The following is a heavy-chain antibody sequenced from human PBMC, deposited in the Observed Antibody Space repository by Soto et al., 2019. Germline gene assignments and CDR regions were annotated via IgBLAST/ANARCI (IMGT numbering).Heavy chain of an antibody. CDR2: FSLSGTT. J-gene: IGHJ4*02. CDR1: GASITGSSY. Sequence: LSLTCTVSGASITGSSYWSWIRQPAGKGLEWIGRFSLSGTTNYNPSLRSRVTMSADVSKNQFSLRLTSVTAADTALYYCARGMTPPGAPAWYYFDSWGQGTLVTVS. CDR3: ARGMTPPGAPAWYYFDS. D-gene: IGHD2-8*02. V-gene: IGHV4-4*07.